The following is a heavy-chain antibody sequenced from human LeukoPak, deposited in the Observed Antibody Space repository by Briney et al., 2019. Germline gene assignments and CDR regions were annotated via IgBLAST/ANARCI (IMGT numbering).Heavy chain of an antibody. CDR3: ARDLNYYDTTYDY. D-gene: IGHD3-22*01. Sequence: GGSLRLSCAASGFTFSGYWMTWVRQAPGKGLEWVANIKQDGSEKYYVDSVKGRFTIFRDNAKNSLFLQMNSLRAEDTAVYYCARDLNYYDTTYDYWGQGTLVTVSS. J-gene: IGHJ4*02. CDR1: GFTFSGYW. V-gene: IGHV3-7*01. CDR2: IKQDGSEK.